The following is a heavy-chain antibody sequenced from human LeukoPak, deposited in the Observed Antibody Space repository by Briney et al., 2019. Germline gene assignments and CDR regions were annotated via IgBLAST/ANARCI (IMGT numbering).Heavy chain of an antibody. Sequence: SETLSLTCAVSGGSISSSNWWSWVRQPPGKGLEWIGEIYHSGSTNYNPSLKSRVTISVDTSKNQFSLKLSSVTAADTAVYYCARAEGDSGYSVGWGQGTLVTVSS. V-gene: IGHV4-4*02. D-gene: IGHD3-22*01. CDR2: IYHSGST. CDR3: ARAEGDSGYSVG. CDR1: GGSISSSNW. J-gene: IGHJ4*02.